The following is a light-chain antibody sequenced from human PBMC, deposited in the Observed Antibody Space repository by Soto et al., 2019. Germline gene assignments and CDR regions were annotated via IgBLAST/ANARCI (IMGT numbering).Light chain of an antibody. J-gene: IGLJ2*01. CDR2: GST. Sequence: QLVLTQPPSVSGAPGQRVTISCTGSSSSVGTAYDVNWYQHLPRTAPKLLIYGSTHRPSGVPDRFSGSKSGTSASLAITGLQAEDAADYYCQSYDSSLSGSVVFGGGTKVTVL. CDR1: SSSVGTAYD. V-gene: IGLV1-40*01. CDR3: QSYDSSLSGSVV.